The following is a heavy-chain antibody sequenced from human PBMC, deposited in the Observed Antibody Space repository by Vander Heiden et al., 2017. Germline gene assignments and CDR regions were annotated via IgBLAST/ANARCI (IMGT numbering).Heavy chain of an antibody. Sequence: QLQPQESGPGLVKPSETLSLTCTVSGGSISSSSYYWGWIRQPPGKGLEWIGSIYYSGSTYYNPSLKSRVTISVDTSKNQFSLKLSSVTAADTAVYYCARQAYYAASYFQHWGQGTLVTVSS. CDR2: IYYSGST. J-gene: IGHJ1*01. CDR3: ARQAYYAASYFQH. V-gene: IGHV4-39*01. CDR1: GGSISSSSYY. D-gene: IGHD2-2*01.